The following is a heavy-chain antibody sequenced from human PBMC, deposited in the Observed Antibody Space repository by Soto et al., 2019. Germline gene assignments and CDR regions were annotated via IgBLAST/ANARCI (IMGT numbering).Heavy chain of an antibody. CDR1: GGSISSGGYY. Sequence: SETLSLTCTVSGGSISSGGYYWSWIRQHPGKGLEWIGYIYYSGSTYYNPSLKSRVTISVDTSKNQFSLKLSSVTAADTAVYYCARVLNPNGYGDFYFDYWSQGTLVTVS. D-gene: IGHD4-17*01. CDR3: ARVLNPNGYGDFYFDY. CDR2: IYYSGST. V-gene: IGHV4-31*03. J-gene: IGHJ4*02.